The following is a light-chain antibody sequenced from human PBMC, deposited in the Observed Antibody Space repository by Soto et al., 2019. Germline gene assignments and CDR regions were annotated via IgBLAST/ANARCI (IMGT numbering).Light chain of an antibody. V-gene: IGKV3-15*01. CDR3: QQYHNWPPQYT. CDR1: QSVASN. Sequence: EIVMTQSPASLSVSPGDGASLSCWASQSVASNVAWYQQKPGQGPRLLIHGASTRAAGVPARFSGSGSGTGFALTISSLQSEDFAVYFCQQYHNWPPQYTFGQGTELQIK. J-gene: IGKJ2*01. CDR2: GAS.